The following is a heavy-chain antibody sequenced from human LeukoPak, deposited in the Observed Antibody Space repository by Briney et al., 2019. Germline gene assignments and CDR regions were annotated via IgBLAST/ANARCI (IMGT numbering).Heavy chain of an antibody. V-gene: IGHV3-21*01. D-gene: IGHD2-15*01. CDR2: ISSSSSYI. CDR1: GFTFSSYS. Sequence: GGSLRLSCAASGFTFSSYSMNWVRQAPGKGLEWVSSISSSSSYIYYADSVKGRFTISRDNAKNSLYPQMNSLRAEDTAVYYCARLSTRHAFDIWGQGTMVTVSS. J-gene: IGHJ3*02. CDR3: ARLSTRHAFDI.